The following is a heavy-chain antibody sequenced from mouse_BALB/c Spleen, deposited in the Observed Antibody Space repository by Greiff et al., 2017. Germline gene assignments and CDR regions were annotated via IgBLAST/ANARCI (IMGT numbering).Heavy chain of an antibody. D-gene: IGHD2-2*01. CDR1: GYTFTDYA. J-gene: IGHJ2*01. CDR2: ISTYYGDA. V-gene: IGHV1S137*01. Sequence: QVQLQQSGAELVGPGVSVKISCKGSGYTFTDYAMHWVKQSHAKSLEWIGVISTYYGDASYNQKFKGKATMTVDKSSSTAYMELARLTSEDSTIYYCAAGYDGFDYWGQGTTLTVSS. CDR3: AAGYDGFDY.